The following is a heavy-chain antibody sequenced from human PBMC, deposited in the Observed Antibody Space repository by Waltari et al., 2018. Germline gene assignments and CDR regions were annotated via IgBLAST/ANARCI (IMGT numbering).Heavy chain of an antibody. J-gene: IGHJ4*02. Sequence: EVQVVESGGGLVQPGGSLKLACAPSGFTFGRSTIHWVRQTSGKGLEWIGRIRSKPNNYATRYTASVEGRFTISRDDSENTAYLQMSSLMTEDTAVYYCTGGAVTGTDFWGQGTLVTVSS. V-gene: IGHV3-73*01. CDR2: IRSKPNNYAT. CDR3: TGGAVTGTDF. CDR1: GFTFGRST. D-gene: IGHD6-13*01.